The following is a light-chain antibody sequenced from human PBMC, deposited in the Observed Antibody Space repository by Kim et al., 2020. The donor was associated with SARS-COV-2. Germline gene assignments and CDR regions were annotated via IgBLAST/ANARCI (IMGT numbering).Light chain of an antibody. CDR3: QAWDSTTDVV. V-gene: IGLV3-1*01. CDR2: QDH. Sequence: SPRQTARITGSGDKLGDKYACWYQQKAGQSPVLVIYQDHKRPSGIPERFSGSNSGNTATLTISGTQAMDEADYYCQAWDSTTDVVFGGGTQLTVL. J-gene: IGLJ2*01. CDR1: KLGDKY.